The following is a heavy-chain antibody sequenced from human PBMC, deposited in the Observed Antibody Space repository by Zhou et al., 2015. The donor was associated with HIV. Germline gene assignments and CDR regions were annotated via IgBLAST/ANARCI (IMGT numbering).Heavy chain of an antibody. Sequence: LVQSGTEVRKPGSSVKVSCESSGGTFSDYSINWVRQAPGQGLEWMGGIIPLFPTPNYAQTFQGRLTITADRSSGTAYMELTRLTSDDTAVYYCARATTPQPSLSSFLTWGQGTLISVSS. V-gene: IGHV1-69*06. D-gene: IGHD1-1*01. CDR3: ARATTPQPSLSSFLT. CDR1: GGTFSDYS. CDR2: IIPLFPTP. J-gene: IGHJ1*01.